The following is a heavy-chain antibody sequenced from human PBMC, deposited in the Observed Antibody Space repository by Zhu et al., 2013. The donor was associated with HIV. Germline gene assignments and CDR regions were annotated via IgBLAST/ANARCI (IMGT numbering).Heavy chain of an antibody. Sequence: QVQLQESGPGLVKPSETLSLACTVSGDSMSSSSFYWGWIRQPPGKGLEWIGTMYYRGTTYYSPSLRSRVTISVDTSRNHFSLTLSSVTAADTAVYYCARANVATIMVGAGTFDYWGPGILVTVSS. CDR1: GDSMSSSSFY. J-gene: IGHJ4*02. V-gene: IGHV4-39*07. D-gene: IGHD3-10*01. CDR3: ARANVATIMVGAGTFDY. CDR2: MYYRGTT.